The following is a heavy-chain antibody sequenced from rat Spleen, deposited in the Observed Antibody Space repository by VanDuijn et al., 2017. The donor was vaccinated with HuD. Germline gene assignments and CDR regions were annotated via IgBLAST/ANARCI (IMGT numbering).Heavy chain of an antibody. J-gene: IGHJ2*01. CDR3: AVAGYGY. CDR1: GFTFSDYN. V-gene: IGHV5-7*01. CDR2: IRYVGSSP. D-gene: IGHD4-3*01. Sequence: EVQLVESGGGLVQPGSSLKLSCAASGFTFSDYNMAWVRQAPKKGLEWVATIRYVGSSPYYRDSVKGRFTISRDNSVNTVYLQVNSLRSEDTATYYCAVAGYGYWRQGAMVTVYS.